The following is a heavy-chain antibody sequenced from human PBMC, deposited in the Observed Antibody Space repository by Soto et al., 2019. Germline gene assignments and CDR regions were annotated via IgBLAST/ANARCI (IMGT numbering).Heavy chain of an antibody. CDR2: IIPIFGTA. V-gene: IGHV1-69*13. CDR1: GGTFSSYA. CDR3: ARVSIAAAGNLDY. J-gene: IGHJ4*02. Sequence: GASVKVSCKASGGTFSSYAIGWVRQAPGQGLEWMGGIIPIFGTANYAQKFQGRVTITADESTSTAYMELSSLRSEDAAAYYCARVSIAAAGNLDYWGQGTLVTVSS. D-gene: IGHD6-13*01.